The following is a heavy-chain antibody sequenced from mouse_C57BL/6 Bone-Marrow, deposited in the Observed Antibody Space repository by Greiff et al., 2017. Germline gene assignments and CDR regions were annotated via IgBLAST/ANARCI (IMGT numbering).Heavy chain of an antibody. CDR1: GYTFTDYN. J-gene: IGHJ2*01. D-gene: IGHD1-1*01. Sequence: VQLQQSGPELVKPGASVKIPCKASGYTFTDYNMDWVKQSHGKSLEWIGDINPNNGGTIYNQKFKGKVTLTVDKSSSTAYMELRSLTSEDTAVYYCARSVDHYYGRPSFDYWGQGTTLTVSS. CDR3: ARSVDHYYGRPSFDY. CDR2: INPNNGGT. V-gene: IGHV1-18*01.